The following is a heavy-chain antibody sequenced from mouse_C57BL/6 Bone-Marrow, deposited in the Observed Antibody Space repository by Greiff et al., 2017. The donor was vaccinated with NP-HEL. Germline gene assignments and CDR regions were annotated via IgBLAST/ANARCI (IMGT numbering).Heavy chain of an antibody. V-gene: IGHV1-69*01. CDR2: IDPSDSYT. CDR1: GYTFTSYW. Sequence: QVQLKQPGAELVMPGASVKLSCKASGYTFTSYWMHWVKQRPGQGLEWIGEIDPSDSYTNYNQQFKGKSTLTVDKSSSTAYMQLSSLTSEDSAVYYCARDGSLYYYAMDYWGQGTSVTVSS. CDR3: ARDGSLYYYAMDY. D-gene: IGHD6-5*01. J-gene: IGHJ4*01.